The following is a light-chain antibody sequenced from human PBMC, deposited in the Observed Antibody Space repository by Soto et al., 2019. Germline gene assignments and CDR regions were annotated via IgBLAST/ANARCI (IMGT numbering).Light chain of an antibody. V-gene: IGKV1-5*01. CDR3: QHDITFPHT. J-gene: IGKJ4*01. Sequence: DIQMTQSPSTLSASVGDRVTITCRASQSISSWLAWYQQKPGNAPKLLIYGASSLESGVPARFSGSGSGTESTLSVSILQPDDVATYYCQHDITFPHTFGGGTKVEIK. CDR2: GAS. CDR1: QSISSW.